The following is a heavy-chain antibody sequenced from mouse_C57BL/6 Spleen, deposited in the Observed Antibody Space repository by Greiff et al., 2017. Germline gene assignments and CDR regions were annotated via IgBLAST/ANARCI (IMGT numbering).Heavy chain of an antibody. V-gene: IGHV1-15*01. CDR2: IDPETGGT. CDR3: TRPRDYGRGWFAY. D-gene: IGHD1-1*01. CDR1: GYTFTDYE. Sequence: VQLQQSGAELVRPGASVTLSCKASGYTFTDYEMHWVKQTPVHGLEWIGAIDPETGGTASNQKFKGKAILTADKSSSTAYMELRSLTSEDSAVYYCTRPRDYGRGWFAYRGQGTLVTVSA. J-gene: IGHJ3*01.